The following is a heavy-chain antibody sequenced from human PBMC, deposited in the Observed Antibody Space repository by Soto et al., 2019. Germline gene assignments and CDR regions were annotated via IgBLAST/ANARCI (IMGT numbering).Heavy chain of an antibody. CDR3: ATDSSGYYCITLDY. Sequence: GGSLRLSCVASGFTFRDYGMHWVRQAPGKGLEWVAGISHHGLKEHYADSVKGRFTISRDNSKKTVYLQLNSLRGDDTAVYYCATDSSGYYCITLDYWGQGTLVTVSS. V-gene: IGHV3-30*03. CDR2: ISHHGLKE. D-gene: IGHD3-22*01. J-gene: IGHJ4*02. CDR1: GFTFRDYG.